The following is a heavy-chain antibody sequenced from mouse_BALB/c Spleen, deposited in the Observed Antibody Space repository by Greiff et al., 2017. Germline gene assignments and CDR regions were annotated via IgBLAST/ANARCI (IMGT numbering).Heavy chain of an antibody. J-gene: IGHJ4*01. D-gene: IGHD1-1*01. Sequence: QVQLKESGPGLVAPSQSLSITCTVSGFSLTSYGVHWVRQPPGKGLEWLGVIWAGGSTNYNSALMSRLSISKDNSKSQVFLKMNSLQTDDTAMYYCARDTYYYGSPYYAMDYWGQGTSVTVSS. CDR1: GFSLTSYG. CDR3: ARDTYYYGSPYYAMDY. V-gene: IGHV2-9*02. CDR2: IWAGGST.